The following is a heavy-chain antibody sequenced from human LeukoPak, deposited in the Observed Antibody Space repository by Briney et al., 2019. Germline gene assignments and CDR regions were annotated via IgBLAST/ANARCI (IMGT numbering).Heavy chain of an antibody. CDR2: INPSGGST. Sequence: ASVKVSCKASGYTLTSYYMHWVRQAPGQGLEWMGIINPSGGSTNYAQKFQGRVTMTRDTSTSTVYMELSSLRSEDTAVYYCARDPKDIVVVPAAHYFDYWGQGTLVTVSS. CDR3: ARDPKDIVVVPAAHYFDY. D-gene: IGHD2-2*01. J-gene: IGHJ4*02. V-gene: IGHV1-46*01. CDR1: GYTLTSYY.